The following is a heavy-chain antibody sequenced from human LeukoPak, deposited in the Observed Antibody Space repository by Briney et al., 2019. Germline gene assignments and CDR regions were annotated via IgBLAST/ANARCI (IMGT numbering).Heavy chain of an antibody. D-gene: IGHD3-22*01. V-gene: IGHV3-30-3*01. Sequence: GGSLRLSCAASGFTFSNYNMNWVRQAPGKGLEWVAVISYDGSNKYYADSVKGRFTISRDNSKNTLYLQMNSLRAEDTAVYYCARGSGYYYDSSGYYYGGYWGQGTLVTVSS. J-gene: IGHJ4*02. CDR2: ISYDGSNK. CDR3: ARGSGYYYDSSGYYYGGY. CDR1: GFTFSNYN.